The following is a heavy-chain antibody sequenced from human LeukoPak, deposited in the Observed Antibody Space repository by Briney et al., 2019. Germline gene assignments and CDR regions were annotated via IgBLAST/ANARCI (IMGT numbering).Heavy chain of an antibody. CDR2: INIIGSYI. CDR1: GFTFSSYS. V-gene: IGHV3-21*01. J-gene: IGHJ2*01. Sequence: PGGSLRLSCAASGFTFSSYSMNWVRQAPGKGLEWVSSINIIGSYIYYADSVKGRFTISRDNARNSLYLQMNSLRAEDTAVYYCARLRSRDWFFDLWGRGTLVTVSS. CDR3: ARLRSRDWFFDL.